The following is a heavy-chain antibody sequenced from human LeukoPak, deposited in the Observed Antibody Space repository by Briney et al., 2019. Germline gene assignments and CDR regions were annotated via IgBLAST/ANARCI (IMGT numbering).Heavy chain of an antibody. CDR2: IYYSGST. V-gene: IGHV4-39*07. D-gene: IGHD3-10*01. Sequence: SEALSLTCTVSGGSISSSSYYWGWLRQPPGKGLKCIGLIYYSGSTYYKPSLKSRATISVDTSQNQFSLQLTSVTPADRAVYYCATWDYGAGTYLWGSWGQGILVTVSP. J-gene: IGHJ5*02. CDR3: ATWDYGAGTYLWGS. CDR1: GGSISSSSYY.